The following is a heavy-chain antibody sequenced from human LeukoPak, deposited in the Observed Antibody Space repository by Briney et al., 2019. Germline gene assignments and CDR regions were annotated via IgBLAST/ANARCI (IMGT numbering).Heavy chain of an antibody. D-gene: IGHD2-15*01. CDR3: ARDLSGLGYCSGGSCTTLDY. V-gene: IGHV3-74*01. CDR1: GFTFSSYW. J-gene: IGHJ4*02. Sequence: GGSLRLSCAASGFTFSSYWMHWVRQAPGKGLVWVSRINSDGSSTSYADSVKGRFTISRDNAKNTLYLQMNSLRAEDTAVNYCARDLSGLGYCSGGSCTTLDYWGQGTLVTVSS. CDR2: INSDGSST.